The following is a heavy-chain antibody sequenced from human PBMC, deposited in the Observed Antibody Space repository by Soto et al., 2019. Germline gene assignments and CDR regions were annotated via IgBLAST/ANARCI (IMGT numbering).Heavy chain of an antibody. J-gene: IGHJ4*02. V-gene: IGHV4-59*01. CDR1: GGSISSYY. D-gene: IGHD2-15*01. CDR2: IYYSGST. Sequence: PSETLSLTCTVSGGSISSYYWSWIRQPPGKGLEWIGYIYYSGSTNYNPSLKSRVTISVDTSKNQFSLKLSSVTAADTAVYYCVVGGCSGGSCYSLIDYWGQGTLVTVSS. CDR3: VVGGCSGGSCYSLIDY.